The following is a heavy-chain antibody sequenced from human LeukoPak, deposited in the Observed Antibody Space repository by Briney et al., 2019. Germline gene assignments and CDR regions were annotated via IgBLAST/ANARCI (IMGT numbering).Heavy chain of an antibody. V-gene: IGHV4-30-4*08. J-gene: IGHJ6*03. D-gene: IGHD4-11*01. CDR3: ARSTVTPPDYYYMDV. CDR2: IYYSGST. Sequence: SETLSLTCTVSGGSISSGDYYWSWIRQPPGKGLEWIGYIYYSGSTYYNPSLKSRVTISVDTSKNQFSLKLSSVTAADTAVYYCARSTVTPPDYYYMDVWGKGTTVTVSS. CDR1: GGSISSGDYY.